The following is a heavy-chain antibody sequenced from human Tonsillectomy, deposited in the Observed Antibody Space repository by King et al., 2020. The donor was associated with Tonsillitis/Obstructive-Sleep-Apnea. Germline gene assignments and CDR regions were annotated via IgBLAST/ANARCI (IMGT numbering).Heavy chain of an antibody. CDR1: GFTFSSYS. J-gene: IGHJ4*02. CDR3: ARAGQWLAPGGGYYFDY. D-gene: IGHD6-19*01. V-gene: IGHV3-48*02. Sequence: EVQLVESGGGLVQPGGSLRLSCAASGFTFSSYSMNWVRQAPGKGLEWVSYISSSSSTIYYADSLKGRFTISRDNAKNSLYLQMNSLRDEDTAVYYCARAGQWLAPGGGYYFDYWGQGTLVTVSS. CDR2: ISSSSSTI.